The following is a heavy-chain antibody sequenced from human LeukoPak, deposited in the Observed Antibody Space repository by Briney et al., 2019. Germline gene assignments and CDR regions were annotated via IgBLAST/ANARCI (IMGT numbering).Heavy chain of an antibody. CDR2: ISAYNGNT. J-gene: IGHJ3*02. D-gene: IGHD2-2*01. Sequence: ASVKVSCKASGYTFTSYGISWVRQAPGQGLEWMGWISAYNGNTNYAQKLQGRVTMTTDTSTSTAYMELRSLRSDDTAVYYCATGAGGIVVVPAAHDAFDIWGQGTMVTVSS. V-gene: IGHV1-18*01. CDR3: ATGAGGIVVVPAAHDAFDI. CDR1: GYTFTSYG.